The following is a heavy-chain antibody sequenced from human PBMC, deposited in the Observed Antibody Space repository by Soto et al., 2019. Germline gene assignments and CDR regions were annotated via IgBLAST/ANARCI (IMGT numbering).Heavy chain of an antibody. J-gene: IGHJ6*02. CDR2: ISGSGGST. V-gene: IGHV3-23*01. CDR1: GFTFSSYA. Sequence: GGSLRLSCAASGFTFSSYAMSWVRQAPGKGLEWVSAISGSGGSTYYADSVKGRFTISRDNSKNTLYLQMNSLRAEDTAVYYCANLLCGDCYRYYYGMDVWGQGTTVTVSS. CDR3: ANLLCGDCYRYYYGMDV. D-gene: IGHD2-21*02.